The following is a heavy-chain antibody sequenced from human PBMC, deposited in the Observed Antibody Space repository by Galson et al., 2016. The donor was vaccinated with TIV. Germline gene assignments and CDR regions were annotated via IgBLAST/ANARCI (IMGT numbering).Heavy chain of an antibody. V-gene: IGHV3-66*02. D-gene: IGHD2-21*01. CDR3: TRERRFCGNNCYLSYYYGMDV. CDR2: MSSGGSL. CDR1: GFRFNFYF. J-gene: IGHJ6*02. Sequence: SLRLSCAASGFRFNFYFMTWVRQAPGKGLEWVAIMSSGGSLNYADFVRGRFTVSRDNSKNTLYLQMNRLRTDDTAIYYCTRERRFCGNNCYLSYYYGMDVWGQGTTVTVSS.